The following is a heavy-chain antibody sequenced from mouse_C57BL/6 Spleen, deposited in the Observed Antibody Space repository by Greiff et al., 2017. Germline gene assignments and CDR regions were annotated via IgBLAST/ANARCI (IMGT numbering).Heavy chain of an antibody. CDR2: ISSGGSYT. Sequence: DVMLVESGGDLVKPGGSLKLSCAASGFTFSSYGMSWVRQTPDKRLEWVATISSGGSYTYYPDSVKGRFTISRDNAKNTLYLQMSSLKSEDIAMYYCARHVTTYYFDYWGQGTTLTVSS. CDR3: ARHVTTYYFDY. J-gene: IGHJ2*01. V-gene: IGHV5-6*02. D-gene: IGHD2-1*01. CDR1: GFTFSSYG.